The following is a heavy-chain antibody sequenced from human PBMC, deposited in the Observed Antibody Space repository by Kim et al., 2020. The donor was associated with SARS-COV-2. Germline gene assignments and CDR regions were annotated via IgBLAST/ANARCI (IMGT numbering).Heavy chain of an antibody. D-gene: IGHD3-16*02. CDR1: GASIGSHGYF. J-gene: IGHJ4*01. CDR2: LSYSGRR. Sequence: SETLSLTCTVSGASIGSHGYFWAWIRQPPGRGLEWIGSLSYSGRRYYNPSLERRITTSLDTSKTQFSLRLTSVTAADTAVYHCARLYALTGGYTAYYFD. CDR3: ARLYALTGGYTAYYFD. V-gene: IGHV4-39*01.